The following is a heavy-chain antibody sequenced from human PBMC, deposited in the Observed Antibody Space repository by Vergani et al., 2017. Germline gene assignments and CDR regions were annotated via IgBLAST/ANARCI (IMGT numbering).Heavy chain of an antibody. V-gene: IGHV3-13*01. D-gene: IGHD4-11*01. J-gene: IGHJ4*02. CDR1: GFTFSSYA. CDR2: IGTAGDT. Sequence: EVQLLESGGGLVQPGGSLRLSCAASGFTFSSYAMSWVRQATGKGLEWVSAIGTAGDTYYPGSVKGRFTISRENAKNSLYLQMNSLRAGDTAMYFCARDLSYSTAWPFFDSRGQGTLVTVSS. CDR3: ARDLSYSTAWPFFDS.